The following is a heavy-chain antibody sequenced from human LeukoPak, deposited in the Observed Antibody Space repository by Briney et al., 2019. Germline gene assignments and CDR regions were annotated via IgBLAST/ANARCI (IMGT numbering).Heavy chain of an antibody. Sequence: GGSLRLSCTASGFSFSSYWMDWVRQAPGKGLEGVASVNQDGTEKKYVDSVKGRFTISRDNAKNSHYLQMNSLRAEDTAVYYCARVIVASVVYYYYMDVWGKGTTVTVSS. CDR1: GFSFSSYW. J-gene: IGHJ6*03. D-gene: IGHD5-12*01. CDR3: ARVIVASVVYYYYMDV. V-gene: IGHV3-7*04. CDR2: VNQDGTEK.